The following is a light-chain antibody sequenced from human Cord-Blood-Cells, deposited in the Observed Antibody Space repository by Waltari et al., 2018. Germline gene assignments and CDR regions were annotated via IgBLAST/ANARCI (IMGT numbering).Light chain of an antibody. J-gene: IGKJ5*01. CDR3: QQRSNWPT. Sequence: EIVLTQSPATLSLSPGERATLSCRASQSVSSYLAWYQQKPGQAPRLIISDASNRATGIAARFSGRGSGTDFTLTSSSVEPEDVAVYYCQQRSNWPTFGQGTRLEIK. CDR2: DAS. V-gene: IGKV3-11*01. CDR1: QSVSSY.